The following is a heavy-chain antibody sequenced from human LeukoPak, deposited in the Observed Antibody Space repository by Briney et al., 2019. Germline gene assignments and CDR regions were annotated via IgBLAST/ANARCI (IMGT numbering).Heavy chain of an antibody. J-gene: IGHJ5*02. D-gene: IGHD3-3*01. V-gene: IGHV1-2*02. CDR3: ARSITIFGVVIIEMSWFDP. CDR2: INPNSGGT. CDR1: GYTFTGYY. Sequence: ASVKVSCKASGYTFTGYYMHWVRQAPGQGLEWMGWINPNSGGTNYAQKFQGRVTMTRDTSISTAYMELSRLRSDDTAVYYCARSITIFGVVIIEMSWFDPWGQGTLVTVSS.